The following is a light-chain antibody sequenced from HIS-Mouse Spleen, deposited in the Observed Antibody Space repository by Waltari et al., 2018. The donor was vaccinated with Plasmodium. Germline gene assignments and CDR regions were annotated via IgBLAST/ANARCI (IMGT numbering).Light chain of an antibody. J-gene: IGLJ3*02. CDR3: YSTDSSGNHRV. Sequence: SYELTQPPSVSVSPGQTARIPCSGDALPKKYAYWYQQKSGQAPVLGIYEDSKRPSGIPERFSGASSGTRASLTISGAQVEDEADYDCYSTDSSGNHRVFGGGTKLTVL. CDR1: ALPKKY. V-gene: IGLV3-10*01. CDR2: EDS.